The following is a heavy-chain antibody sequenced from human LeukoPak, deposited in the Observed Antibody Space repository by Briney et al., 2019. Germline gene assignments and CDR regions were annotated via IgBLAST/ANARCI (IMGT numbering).Heavy chain of an antibody. D-gene: IGHD2-15*01. CDR2: IRNKANRYTT. V-gene: IGHV3-72*01. J-gene: IGHJ4*02. CDR1: GFTFSDHY. Sequence: PGGSLRLSCAASGFTFSDHYMDWVRQAPGKGLEWVGRIRNKANRYTTEYAASVKGRFTISRDDSKNSLYLQMNSLKTEDTAVYYCARAGILPDRRLDYWGQGTLVTVSS. CDR3: ARAGILPDRRLDY.